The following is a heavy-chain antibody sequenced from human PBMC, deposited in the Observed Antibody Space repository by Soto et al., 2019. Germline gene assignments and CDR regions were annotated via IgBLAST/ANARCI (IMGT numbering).Heavy chain of an antibody. CDR2: FIPLFGTP. CDR1: GGTVTSYV. Sequence: SLRVSCKSSGGTVTSYVIDWVRLAPGQGLEWMGGFIPLFGTPNYAQKFQGRVTITADRSTSKAYMELRSLQPDDTAVYYCARAYNDCGGEFAYRCKGRLVTDSS. CDR3: ARAYNDCGGEFAY. J-gene: IGHJ4*02. D-gene: IGHD2-21*02. V-gene: IGHV1-69*06.